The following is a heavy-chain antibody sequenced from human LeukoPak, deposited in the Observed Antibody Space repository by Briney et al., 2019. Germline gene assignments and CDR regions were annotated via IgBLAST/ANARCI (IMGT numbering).Heavy chain of an antibody. J-gene: IGHJ6*02. CDR2: INVNSGDR. CDR1: GYTFTGHY. CDR3: ARSIPRSRDGMDV. Sequence: ASVKVSCKTSGYTFTGHYMHWVRQAPGQGLEWMAWINVNSGDRKSAQKFQGRVTMTRNTSISTAYMELSSLRSEDTAVYYCARSIPRSRDGMDVWGQETTVTVSS. V-gene: IGHV1-2*02. D-gene: IGHD6-6*01.